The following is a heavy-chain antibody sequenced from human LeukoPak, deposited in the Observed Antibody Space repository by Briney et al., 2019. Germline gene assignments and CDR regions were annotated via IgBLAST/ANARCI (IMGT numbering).Heavy chain of an antibody. Sequence: GGSLRLSCVASGLSIADFVMYWVRQAPGEGLGWFSLISGDGVSTFYGDAVKGRFSIYRDNSKDSLTLQMNSLRTEDTAMYYCARESGKFDYWGQGTLVAVSS. CDR2: ISGDGVST. CDR1: GLSIADFV. J-gene: IGHJ4*02. V-gene: IGHV3-43*02. CDR3: ARESGKFDY.